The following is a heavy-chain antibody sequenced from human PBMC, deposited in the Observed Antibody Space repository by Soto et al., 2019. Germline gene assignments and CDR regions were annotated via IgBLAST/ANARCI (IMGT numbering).Heavy chain of an antibody. J-gene: IGHJ6*02. CDR1: GDSFNNDG. CDR2: IIPHVGPA. Sequence: QVQLVQSGAEVKKPGSSVKVSCKASGDSFNNDGVNWVRQAPGQGLEWVGGIIPHVGPAKYPQKFQGRATITADTPTNTVFMELLGVTADDTAIYYCARGALLDWHNYFALDVWGQGTSVTVSS. CDR3: ARGALLDWHNYFALDV. V-gene: IGHV1-69*06. D-gene: IGHD3-9*01.